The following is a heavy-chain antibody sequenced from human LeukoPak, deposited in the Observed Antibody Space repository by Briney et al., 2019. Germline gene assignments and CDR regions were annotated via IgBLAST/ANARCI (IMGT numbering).Heavy chain of an antibody. CDR1: GFTFSSYG. V-gene: IGHV3-30*02. Sequence: GGSLRLSCAASGFTFSSYGMHWVRQAPGKGLEWVAVIWYGGSNKYYADSLKGRFTISRDNSKNTLYLQMNSLRAEDTAVYYCAKGRALVYEGWFDPWGQGTLVTVSS. CDR2: IWYGGSNK. D-gene: IGHD2-8*01. CDR3: AKGRALVYEGWFDP. J-gene: IGHJ5*02.